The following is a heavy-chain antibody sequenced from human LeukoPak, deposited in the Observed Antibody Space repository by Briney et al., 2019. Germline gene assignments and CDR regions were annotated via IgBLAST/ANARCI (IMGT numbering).Heavy chain of an antibody. CDR2: ISSGSGYI. J-gene: IGHJ5*02. Sequence: GGSLRLSCAASGLTFSSYSMNWVRQAPGKGLEWVSSISSGSGYIYYADSVKGRFTISRDNAKYSLYLQMNSLRAEDTAVYYCARDLAAGAENWFDPWGQGTLVSVSS. V-gene: IGHV3-21*01. CDR3: ARDLAAGAENWFDP. D-gene: IGHD6-13*01. CDR1: GLTFSSYS.